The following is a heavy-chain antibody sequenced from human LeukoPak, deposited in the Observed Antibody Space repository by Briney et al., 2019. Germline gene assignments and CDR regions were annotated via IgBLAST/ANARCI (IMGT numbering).Heavy chain of an antibody. CDR2: ISYDGSNK. CDR1: GFTFSSYA. CDR3: ARDSYLTGYCSGGSCSNNWFDP. D-gene: IGHD2-15*01. J-gene: IGHJ5*02. V-gene: IGHV3-30-3*01. Sequence: GGSLRLSCAASGFTFSSYATHWVRQAPGKGLEWVAVISYDGSNKYYADSVKGRFTISRDNSKNTLYLQMNSLRAEDTAVYYCARDSYLTGYCSGGSCSNNWFDPWGQGTLVTVSS.